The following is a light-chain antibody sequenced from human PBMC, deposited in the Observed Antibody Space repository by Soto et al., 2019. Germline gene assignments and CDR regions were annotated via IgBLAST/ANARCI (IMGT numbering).Light chain of an antibody. Sequence: QSVLTQPPSASGTPGQRVTISCSGSSSSIGSNTVNWFQQVPGTAPKLLIYTNNQRPSGVPDRFSGSKSGTSASLAISGLQSQDEADYYCAAWDDSLNGYVFGAGTKV. CDR3: AAWDDSLNGYV. CDR1: SSSIGSNT. J-gene: IGLJ1*01. V-gene: IGLV1-44*01. CDR2: TNN.